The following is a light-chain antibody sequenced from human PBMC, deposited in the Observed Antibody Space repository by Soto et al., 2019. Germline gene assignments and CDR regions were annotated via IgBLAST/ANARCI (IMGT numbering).Light chain of an antibody. Sequence: EIVLTQSPATLSLSPGERATLSCRASQSVSSYLAWYQQKPGQAPRLLIYDASNRATGIPARFSGSGSGTDFTLTISSLEPEDFATFYCQQFHSFPWTFGQGTKVEI. CDR1: QSVSSY. CDR3: QQFHSFPWT. J-gene: IGKJ1*01. V-gene: IGKV3-11*01. CDR2: DAS.